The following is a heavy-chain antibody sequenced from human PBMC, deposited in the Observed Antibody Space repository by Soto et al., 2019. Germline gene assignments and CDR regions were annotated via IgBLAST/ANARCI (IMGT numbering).Heavy chain of an antibody. CDR3: ARGNYISSWSPGYMDV. J-gene: IGHJ6*03. D-gene: IGHD6-13*01. Sequence: EVELATSGGGVAQPGRSLRLTCAGSGFRFDDYVMYWVRQAPGKGLEWVAGISWNSNRVGYGESVEGRFTIARDNAKKSVFLEMDSLRGEDTALYFCARGNYISSWSPGYMDVWGTGVTVTVSS. CDR2: ISWNSNRV. V-gene: IGHV3-9*01. CDR1: GFRFDDYV.